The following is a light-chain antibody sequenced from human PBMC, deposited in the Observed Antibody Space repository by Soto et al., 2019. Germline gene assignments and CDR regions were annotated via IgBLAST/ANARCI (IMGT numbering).Light chain of an antibody. CDR2: EDT. J-gene: IGLJ2*01. Sequence: QSALTQPASVSGSPGQSITISCTGTSNDVGGYNLVSWFQQHPGKAPKLIIYEDTNRPSGVSHRFSGSKSGNTASLTLSGLQAEDEADYHCCAYAGPRGVLFGGGTKLTVL. CDR3: CAYAGPRGVL. V-gene: IGLV2-23*01. CDR1: SNDVGGYNL.